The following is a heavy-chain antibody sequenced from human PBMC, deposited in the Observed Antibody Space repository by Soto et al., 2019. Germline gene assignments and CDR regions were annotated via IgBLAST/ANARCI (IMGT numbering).Heavy chain of an antibody. J-gene: IGHJ4*02. D-gene: IGHD5-18*01. CDR3: SRAVGGFTYGYPDY. V-gene: IGHV2-70*01. CDR2: IDWAYDK. CDR1: GFSLSTTGMC. Sequence: SGPTLVNPTQPLTLTCTFSGFSLSTTGMCVSWIRQPPGKALEWLALIDWAYDKYYSTSLKTMLTISKDTSKNQVVLTMTNVEPVDTATYFCSRAVGGFTYGYPDYWGQGTLVTVSS.